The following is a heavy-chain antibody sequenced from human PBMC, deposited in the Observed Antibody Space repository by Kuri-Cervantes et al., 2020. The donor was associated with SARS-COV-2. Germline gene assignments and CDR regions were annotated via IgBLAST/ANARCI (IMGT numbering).Heavy chain of an antibody. J-gene: IGHJ3*02. CDR1: GFTFSSYG. CDR2: IRYDGSNK. CDR3: AREGSYGYAFDI. D-gene: IGHD1-26*01. Sequence: LSLTCAASGFTFSSYGMHWVRQAPGKGLEWVVFIRYDGSNKYYADSVKGRFTISRDNSKNTLYLQMNSLRAEDTAVYYCAREGSYGYAFDIWGQGTMVTVSS. V-gene: IGHV3-30*02.